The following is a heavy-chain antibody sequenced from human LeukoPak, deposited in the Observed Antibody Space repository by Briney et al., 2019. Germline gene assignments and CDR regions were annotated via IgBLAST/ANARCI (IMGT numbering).Heavy chain of an antibody. J-gene: IGHJ6*04. Sequence: SETLSLTCTVSGGPITTYYLSWIRQSAGMGLEWIGRISGSGVITYNPSLKSRVTISVDTSKNQFSLKLSSVTAADTAVYYCARVSYYGSGALDVWGKGTTVTVSS. CDR3: ARVSYYGSGALDV. V-gene: IGHV4-4*07. CDR1: GGPITTYY. D-gene: IGHD3-10*01. CDR2: ISGSGVI.